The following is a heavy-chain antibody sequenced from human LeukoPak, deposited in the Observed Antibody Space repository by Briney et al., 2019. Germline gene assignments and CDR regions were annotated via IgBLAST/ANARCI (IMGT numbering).Heavy chain of an antibody. J-gene: IGHJ5*02. CDR3: ARRGIVVVPAAIHRWFDP. CDR2: IYYSGST. D-gene: IGHD2-2*02. Sequence: TLSLTCTVSGGSISSSSYYWGWIRQPPGKGLEWIGSIYYSGSTYYNPSLKSRVTISVDTSKNQFSLKLSSVTAADTAVYYCARRGIVVVPAAIHRWFDPWGQGTLVTVSS. CDR1: GGSISSSSYY. V-gene: IGHV4-39*01.